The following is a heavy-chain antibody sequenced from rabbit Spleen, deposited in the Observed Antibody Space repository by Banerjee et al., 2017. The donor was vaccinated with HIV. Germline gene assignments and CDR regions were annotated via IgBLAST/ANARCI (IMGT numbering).Heavy chain of an antibody. CDR3: ARDTGSSFSSYGMDL. J-gene: IGHJ6*01. V-gene: IGHV1S45*01. CDR2: IYTVSGST. Sequence: QEQLVESGGGLVQPEGSLTLTCTASGFSFSSYYWICWVRQAPGKGLEWIGCIYTVSGSTYYASWAKGRFTISKTSSTTVTLQMTSLTVADTATYFCARDTGSSFSSYGMDLWGPGTLVTVS. D-gene: IGHD8-1*01. CDR1: GFSFSSYYW.